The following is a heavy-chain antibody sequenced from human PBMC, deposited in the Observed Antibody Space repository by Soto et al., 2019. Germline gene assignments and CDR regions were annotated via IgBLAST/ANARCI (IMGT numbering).Heavy chain of an antibody. CDR3: SRYPGKDSSGYYYGQSHAFDI. D-gene: IGHD3-22*01. J-gene: IGHJ3*02. CDR1: GYTFTSYY. CDR2: INPSGGST. V-gene: IGHV1-46*03. Sequence: ASVKVSCKASGYTFTSYYMHWVRQAPGQGREWMGIINPSGGSTSYAQKFQGRVTMTRDTSTSTVYMELSSLRSEDTAVYYCSRYPGKDSSGYYYGQSHAFDIWGQGTMVTVSS.